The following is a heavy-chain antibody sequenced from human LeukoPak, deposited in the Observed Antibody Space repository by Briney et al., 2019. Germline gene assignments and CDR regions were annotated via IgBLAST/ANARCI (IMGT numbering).Heavy chain of an antibody. CDR3: TTDQEYYDILTIPLVT. CDR2: IKSKTDGGTT. V-gene: IGHV3-15*01. Sequence: AGGSLRLSCAASGFTFSNAWMSWVRQAPGKGLEWVGRIKSKTDGGTTDYAAPVKGRFTISRDDSKNTLYLQMNSLKTEDTAVYYCTTDQEYYDILTIPLVTWGQGTLVTVSS. CDR1: GFTFSNAW. J-gene: IGHJ4*02. D-gene: IGHD3-9*01.